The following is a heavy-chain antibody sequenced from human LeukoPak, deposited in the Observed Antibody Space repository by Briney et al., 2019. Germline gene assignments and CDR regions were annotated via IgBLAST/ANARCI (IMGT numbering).Heavy chain of an antibody. D-gene: IGHD2-2*01. CDR3: AKGGCSSTSCSTEFDY. CDR2: ISGSGGST. Sequence: PGGSLRLSCAASGFTFSSYAMSWVRQAPGKGLEWVSAISGSGGSTSYADSVKGRFTISRDNSKNTLYLQMNSLRAEDTAVYYCAKGGCSSTSCSTEFDYWGQGTLVTVSS. J-gene: IGHJ4*02. V-gene: IGHV3-23*01. CDR1: GFTFSSYA.